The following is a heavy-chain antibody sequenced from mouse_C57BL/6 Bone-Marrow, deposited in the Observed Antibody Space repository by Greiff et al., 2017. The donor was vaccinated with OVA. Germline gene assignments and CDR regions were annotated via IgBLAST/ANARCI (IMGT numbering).Heavy chain of an antibody. CDR2: IYPGDGDT. CDR3: AIAGASNTSFAY. V-gene: IGHV1-80*01. CDR1: GYAFSSYW. D-gene: IGHD2-5*01. Sequence: QVQLQQSGAELVKPGASVKISCKASGYAFSSYWMNWVKQRPGKGLEWIGQIYPGDGDTNYHGKFKGKATLTADKSSSTAYMQLSSLTSEDSAVYYGAIAGASNTSFAYWGQGTLVTVAA. J-gene: IGHJ3*01.